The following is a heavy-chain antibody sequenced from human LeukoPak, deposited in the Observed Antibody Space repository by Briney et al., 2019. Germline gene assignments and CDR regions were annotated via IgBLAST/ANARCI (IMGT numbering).Heavy chain of an antibody. CDR2: IKQDGSEK. Sequence: PGGSLRLSCAASGFTFSSYEMNWVRQAPGKGLEWVANIKQDGSEKYYVDSVKGRFTISRDNAKNSLYLQMNSLRAEDTAVYYCARERAYGSGSSLHYYFDYWGQGTLVTVSS. V-gene: IGHV3-7*01. D-gene: IGHD3-10*01. CDR3: ARERAYGSGSSLHYYFDY. J-gene: IGHJ4*02. CDR1: GFTFSSYE.